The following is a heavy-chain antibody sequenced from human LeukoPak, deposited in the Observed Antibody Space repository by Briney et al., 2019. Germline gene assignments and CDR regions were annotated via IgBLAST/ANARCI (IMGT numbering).Heavy chain of an antibody. Sequence: ASVKVSCKASGYTFTGYYMHWVRQAPGQGLEWMGWINPNSGGTNYAQKFQGRVTMTRDTSISTAYMELSRLRSDDTAVYYCARPRALRIEAAVDFVYWGQGTLVTVSS. CDR2: INPNSGGT. CDR3: ARPRALRIEAAVDFVY. CDR1: GYTFTGYY. J-gene: IGHJ4*02. D-gene: IGHD6-13*01. V-gene: IGHV1-2*02.